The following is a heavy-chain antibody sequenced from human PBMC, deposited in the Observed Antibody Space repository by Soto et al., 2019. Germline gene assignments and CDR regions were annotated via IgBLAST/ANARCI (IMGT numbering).Heavy chain of an antibody. D-gene: IGHD6-19*01. Sequence: QVQLQESGPGLVKPSGTLSLTCAVSGGSISSSNWWSWVRQPPGKGLEWIGEIYHSGSTNYNPSLKSRVTISVDKSKNQCSLKLSSVTAAATAVYYCARQPMIALAGTFYYYYGMDVWGQGTTVTVSS. CDR1: GGSISSSNW. CDR3: ARQPMIALAGTFYYYYGMDV. CDR2: IYHSGST. V-gene: IGHV4-4*02. J-gene: IGHJ6*02.